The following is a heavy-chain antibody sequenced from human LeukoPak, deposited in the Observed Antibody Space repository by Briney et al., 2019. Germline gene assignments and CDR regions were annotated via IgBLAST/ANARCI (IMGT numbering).Heavy chain of an antibody. V-gene: IGHV1-69*13. CDR1: GGTFSNYA. D-gene: IGHD3-22*01. CDR2: IIPIFGAA. Sequence: ASVKVSCKASGGTFSNYAISWVRQAPGQGLEWMGGIIPIFGAANYAQKLQGKVTITADESTTTAYMELIGLRSEDTAVYYCARGWDYDSGGRPTAYVYWGQGTLVSVSS. CDR3: ARGWDYDSGGRPTAYVY. J-gene: IGHJ4*02.